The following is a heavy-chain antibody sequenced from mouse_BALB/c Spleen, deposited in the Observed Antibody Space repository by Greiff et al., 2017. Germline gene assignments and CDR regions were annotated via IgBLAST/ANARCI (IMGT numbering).Heavy chain of an antibody. V-gene: IGHV1S81*02. CDR2: INPSNGGT. J-gene: IGHJ4*01. D-gene: IGHD2-4*01. CDR3: TRYDYLYYYAMDY. Sequence: QVQLQQSGAELVKPGASVKLSCKASGYTFTSYYMYWVKQRPGQGLEWIGGINPSNGGTNFNEKFKSKATLTVDKSSSTAYMQLSSLTSEDSAVYYCTRYDYLYYYAMDYWGQGTSVTVSS. CDR1: GYTFTSYY.